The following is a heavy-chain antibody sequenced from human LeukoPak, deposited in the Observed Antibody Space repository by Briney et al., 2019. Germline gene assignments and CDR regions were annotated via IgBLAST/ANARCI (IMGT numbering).Heavy chain of an antibody. CDR2: IYYSGST. Sequence: PSETLSLTCTVSGGSISSSSYYWGWIRQPPGKGLEWIGSIYYSGSTYYNPSLKNRVTISVDTSKNQFSLKLSSVTAADTAVYYCGSPRAGMDVWGQGTTVTVSS. V-gene: IGHV4-39*07. J-gene: IGHJ6*02. CDR3: GSPRAGMDV. CDR1: GGSISSSSYY.